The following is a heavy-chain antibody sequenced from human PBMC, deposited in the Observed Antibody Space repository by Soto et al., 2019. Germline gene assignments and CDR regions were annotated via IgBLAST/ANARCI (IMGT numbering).Heavy chain of an antibody. CDR3: AGEYSSSWLFDP. CDR1: GYTFTGYY. D-gene: IGHD6-13*01. CDR2: INPHSGGT. Sequence: ASVKVSCKASGYTFTGYYMHWVRQAPGQGLEWMGWINPHSGGTNYAPKFQGRVTMTRDTSISTAYMELSRLRSDDTAVYYCAGEYSSSWLFDPWGQGTMVTVSS. J-gene: IGHJ5*02. V-gene: IGHV1-2*02.